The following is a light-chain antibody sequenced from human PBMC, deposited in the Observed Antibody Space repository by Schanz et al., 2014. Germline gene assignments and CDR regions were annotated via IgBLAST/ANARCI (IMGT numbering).Light chain of an antibody. CDR3: QSYDSSLSGPNWV. CDR1: SSNIGAGYD. Sequence: QSVLTQPPSVSGAPGQRVTISCTGSSSNIGAGYDVHWYQQLPGTAPKLLIYGNSNRPSGVPDRFSGSKSGTSASLAITGLQVEHEADYCCQSYDSSLSGPNWVFGGGTKLTVL. V-gene: IGLV1-40*01. J-gene: IGLJ3*02. CDR2: GNS.